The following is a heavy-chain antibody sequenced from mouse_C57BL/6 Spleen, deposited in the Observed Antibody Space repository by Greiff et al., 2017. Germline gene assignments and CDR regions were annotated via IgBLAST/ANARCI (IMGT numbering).Heavy chain of an antibody. D-gene: IGHD1-1*01. J-gene: IGHJ1*03. V-gene: IGHV1-80*01. CDR2: IYPGDGDT. Sequence: QVQLKESGAELVKPGASVKISCKASGYAFSSYWMNWVKQRPGKGLEWIGQIYPGDGDTNYNGKFKGKATMTADKSSSTAYMQLSSLTSEDSAVYFCARMGLGITTVVPGDFGVWGTGTTVTVSS. CDR1: GYAFSSYW. CDR3: ARMGLGITTVVPGDFGV.